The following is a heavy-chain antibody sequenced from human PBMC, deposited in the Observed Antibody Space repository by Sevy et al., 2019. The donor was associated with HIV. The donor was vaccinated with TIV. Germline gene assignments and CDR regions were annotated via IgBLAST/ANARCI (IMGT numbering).Heavy chain of an antibody. CDR3: TRAGGALDNGFDP. CDR2: ISSSGSSI. CDR1: GFTFSSYD. V-gene: IGHV3-48*03. D-gene: IGHD2-2*03. Sequence: GGSLRLSCTASGFTFSSYDMNWVRQAPGKGLEWVSKISSSGSSIYYADFVKGRFPISRDNAKNSLHLQMNSLSAEDAAVYYCTRAGGALDNGFDPWGQGTLVTVSS. J-gene: IGHJ5*02.